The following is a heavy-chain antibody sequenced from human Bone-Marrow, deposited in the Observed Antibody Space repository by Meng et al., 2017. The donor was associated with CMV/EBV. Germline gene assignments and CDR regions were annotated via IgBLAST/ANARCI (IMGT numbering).Heavy chain of an antibody. CDR2: ISAYNGNT. CDR3: ARDSRVGVVVPAAIETRDY. D-gene: IGHD2-2*01. CDR1: GYTFTSYG. J-gene: IGHJ4*02. V-gene: IGHV1-18*01. Sequence: ASVKVSCKASGYTFTSYGISWVRQAPGQGLEWMGWISAYNGNTNYAQKLQGRVTMTTDTSTSTAYMELRSLRSDDTAVYYCARDSRVGVVVPAAIETRDYWGQGTLVTVSS.